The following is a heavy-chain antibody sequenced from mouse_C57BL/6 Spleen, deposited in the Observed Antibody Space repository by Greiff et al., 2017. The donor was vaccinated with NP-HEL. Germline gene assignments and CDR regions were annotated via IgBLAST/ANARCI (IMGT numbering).Heavy chain of an antibody. D-gene: IGHD1-1*01. V-gene: IGHV5-16*01. Sequence: VMLVESEGGLVQPGSSMKLSCTASGFTFSDYYMAWVRQVPEKGLEWVANINYDGSSTYYLDSLKSRFIISRDNAKNILYLQMSSLKSEDTATYYCARVGIYYYGSSFHYAMDYWGQGTSVTVSS. CDR1: GFTFSDYY. J-gene: IGHJ4*01. CDR2: INYDGSST. CDR3: ARVGIYYYGSSFHYAMDY.